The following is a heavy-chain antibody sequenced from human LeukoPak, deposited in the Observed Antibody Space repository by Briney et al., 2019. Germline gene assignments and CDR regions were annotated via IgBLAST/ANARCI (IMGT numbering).Heavy chain of an antibody. D-gene: IGHD3-10*01. V-gene: IGHV3-30*03. J-gene: IGHJ4*02. Sequence: GRSLRLSCAASGFTFSSYGMHWVRQAPGKGLEWVAVISYDGSNKYYADSVKGRFTISRDNSKNTLYLQMNSLRAEDTAVYYCASARQRMVRGVIITPGYWGQGTLVTVSS. CDR3: ASARQRMVRGVIITPGY. CDR1: GFTFSSYG. CDR2: ISYDGSNK.